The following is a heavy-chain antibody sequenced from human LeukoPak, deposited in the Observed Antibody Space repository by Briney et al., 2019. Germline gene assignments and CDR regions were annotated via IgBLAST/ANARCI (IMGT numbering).Heavy chain of an antibody. V-gene: IGHV4-34*01. CDR3: ATVKNRGPVTGYYMDV. Sequence: SETLSLTCAVYGGSFSGYYWSWIRQPPGKGLEWIGEINHSGSTNYNPSLKSRVTISVDTSKNQFSLKRSSVTAADTAVHYCATVKNRGPVTGYYMDVWGKGTTVSVSS. CDR1: GGSFSGYY. J-gene: IGHJ6*03. CDR2: INHSGST. D-gene: IGHD1-20*01.